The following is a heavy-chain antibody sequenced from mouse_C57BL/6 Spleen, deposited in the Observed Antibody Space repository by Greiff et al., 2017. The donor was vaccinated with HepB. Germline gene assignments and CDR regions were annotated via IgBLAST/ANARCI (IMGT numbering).Heavy chain of an antibody. CDR3: AREVTTGFAY. CDR1: GYTFTSYW. D-gene: IGHD2-2*01. J-gene: IGHJ3*01. CDR2: INPSNGGT. Sequence: QVHVKQSGTELVKPGASVKLSCKASGYTFTSYWMHWVKQRPGQGLEWIGNINPSNGGTNYNEKFKSKATLTVDKSSSTAYMQLSSLTSEDSAVYYCAREVTTGFAYWGQGTLVTVSA. V-gene: IGHV1-53*01.